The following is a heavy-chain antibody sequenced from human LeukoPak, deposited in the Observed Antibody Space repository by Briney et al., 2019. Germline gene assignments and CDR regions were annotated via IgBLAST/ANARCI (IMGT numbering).Heavy chain of an antibody. Sequence: SVKVSCKASGGNFSSYAISWVRQAPGQGLEWMGGIIPIFGTANYAQKFQGRVTITADESTSTAYMALSSLRSEDTTVYYCARDVGATDAFDIWGQGTMVTASS. J-gene: IGHJ3*02. CDR1: GGNFSSYA. CDR3: ARDVGATDAFDI. CDR2: IIPIFGTA. D-gene: IGHD1-26*01. V-gene: IGHV1-69*01.